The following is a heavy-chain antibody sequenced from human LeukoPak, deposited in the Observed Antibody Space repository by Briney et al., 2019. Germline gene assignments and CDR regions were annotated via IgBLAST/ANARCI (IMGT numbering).Heavy chain of an antibody. CDR1: GFTFSSYW. CDR3: ARVGSGGNCN. CDR2: INSDGTTT. D-gene: IGHD2-15*01. Sequence: GGSLRLSCAASGFTFSSYWMHWVRQPPGKGPVWVSRINSDGTTTSYADSVKGRFTVSRDNAKNTLYLQMSSLRAEDTAVYYCARVGSGGNCNWGQGTLVTVSS. V-gene: IGHV3-74*01. J-gene: IGHJ4*02.